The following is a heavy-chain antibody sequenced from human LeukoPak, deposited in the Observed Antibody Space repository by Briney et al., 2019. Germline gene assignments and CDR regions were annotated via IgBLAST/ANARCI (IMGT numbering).Heavy chain of an antibody. D-gene: IGHD1-26*01. Sequence: GGSLRLSCAASGFTVSSNYMSWVRQAPGKGLEWVSVIYSGGSTYYADSVKGRLTISRDNSKNTLYLQMNSLRAEDTAVYYCAREIVGGGGFDYWGQGTLVTVSS. CDR3: AREIVGGGGFDY. CDR2: IYSGGST. J-gene: IGHJ4*02. CDR1: GFTVSSNY. V-gene: IGHV3-53*01.